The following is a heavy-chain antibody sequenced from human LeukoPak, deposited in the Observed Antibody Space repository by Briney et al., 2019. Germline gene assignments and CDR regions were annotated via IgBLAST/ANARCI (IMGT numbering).Heavy chain of an antibody. V-gene: IGHV1-69*04. J-gene: IGHJ4*02. CDR1: GGTFSSYA. D-gene: IGHD3-10*01. Sequence: ASVKVSCKASGGTFSSYAISWVRQAPGQGLEWMGRIIPILGIANYAQKFQGRVTITADKSTSTAYMELSSLRSEDTAVYYCARDIGSGRYYEEFDYWGQGTLVTVSS. CDR3: ARDIGSGRYYEEFDY. CDR2: IIPILGIA.